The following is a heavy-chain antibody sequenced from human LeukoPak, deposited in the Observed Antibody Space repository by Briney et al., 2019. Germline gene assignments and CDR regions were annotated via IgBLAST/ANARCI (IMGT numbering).Heavy chain of an antibody. D-gene: IGHD3-10*01. CDR2: IIPILGIA. CDR3: ASSITTVRELYYMDV. Sequence: VASVKVSCKASGGTFSSYTISWVRQAPGQGLEWMGRIIPILGIANYAQKFQGRVTITADKSTSTAYMGLSSLRSEDTAVYYCASSITTVRELYYMDVWGKGTTVTVSS. CDR1: GGTFSSYT. V-gene: IGHV1-69*02. J-gene: IGHJ6*03.